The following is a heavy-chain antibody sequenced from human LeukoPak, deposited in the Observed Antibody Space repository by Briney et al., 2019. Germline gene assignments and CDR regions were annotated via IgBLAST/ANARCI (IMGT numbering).Heavy chain of an antibody. CDR2: INHSGST. J-gene: IGHJ4*02. Sequence: SETLSLTCAVYGGSFSGYYWSWIRQPPGKGLEWIGEINHSGSTNYNPSLKSRVTISVDTSKNQFSLKLSSVTAADTAVYYCARRWGGYYFDYWGQGTLVTVSS. V-gene: IGHV4-34*01. CDR1: GGSFSGYY. CDR3: ARRWGGYYFDY. D-gene: IGHD3-16*01.